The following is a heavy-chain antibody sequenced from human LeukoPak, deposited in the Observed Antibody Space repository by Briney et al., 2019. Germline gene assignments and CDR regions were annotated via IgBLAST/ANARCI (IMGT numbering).Heavy chain of an antibody. D-gene: IGHD3-10*01. Sequence: GGSLRLSCAASGFTFSSYSMNWVRQAPGKGLEWVSSISSSSSYIYYADSVKGRFTISRDNAKNSLYLQMNSLRAEDTAVYYCARDRGPQSYYYYGMDVWGQGTTVTVSS. CDR3: ARDRGPQSYYYYGMDV. CDR2: ISSSSSYI. V-gene: IGHV3-21*01. J-gene: IGHJ6*02. CDR1: GFTFSSYS.